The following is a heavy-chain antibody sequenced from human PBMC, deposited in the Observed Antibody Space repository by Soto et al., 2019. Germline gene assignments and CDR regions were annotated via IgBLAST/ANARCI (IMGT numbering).Heavy chain of an antibody. CDR1: GFTFSSYG. V-gene: IGHV3-48*01. D-gene: IGHD1-20*01. Sequence: PGGSLRLSCAASGFTFSSYGMHWVRQAPGKGLEWVSYISSSSSTIYYADSVKGRFTISRDNAKNSLYLQMNSLRAEDTAVYYCARVGGINWFDPWGQGTLVNVSS. CDR3: ARVGGINWFDP. CDR2: ISSSSSTI. J-gene: IGHJ5*02.